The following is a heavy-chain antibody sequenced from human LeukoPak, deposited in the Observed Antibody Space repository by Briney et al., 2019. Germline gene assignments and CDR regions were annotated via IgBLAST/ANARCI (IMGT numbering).Heavy chain of an antibody. CDR1: GFSFSDNW. CDR2: IKQDGSEK. J-gene: IGHJ4*02. Sequence: SGGSLRLSCAASGFSFSDNWMSWVRQAPGKGLEWVANIKQDGSEKYYVDSVKGRFTISRDNAKNSVYLQMSSLRAEDTAVYYCARNFDWGQGTLVTVSS. V-gene: IGHV3-7*05. CDR3: ARNFD.